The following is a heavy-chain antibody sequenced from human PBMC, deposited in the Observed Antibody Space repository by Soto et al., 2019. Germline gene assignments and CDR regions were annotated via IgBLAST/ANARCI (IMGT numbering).Heavy chain of an antibody. J-gene: IGHJ5*02. D-gene: IGHD2-2*01. CDR3: ARGRVVVPAAVMFNCIDP. Sequence: SETLSLTCAISGAPSTCGDYSWNWIRQRPGKGLEWIGYIFHGGSTYYNPSLRSRVTISVDRSRTQFSLKISSVTAADTAVYSCARGRVVVPAAVMFNCIDPWGQGAPVIVSS. V-gene: IGHV4-30-2*01. CDR2: IFHGGST. CDR1: GAPSTCGDYS.